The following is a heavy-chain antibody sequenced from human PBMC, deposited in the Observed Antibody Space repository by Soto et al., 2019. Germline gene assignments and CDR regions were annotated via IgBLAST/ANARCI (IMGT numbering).Heavy chain of an antibody. CDR2: IYESGYT. J-gene: IGHJ5*02. CDR1: GASVSSGAYY. Sequence: PSETLSLTCTVSGASVSSGAYYWGWVRQPPGRGLEWIGYIYESGYTYYNTSLKSRLTISLDRSNNHFSLGLTSVTAADTAVYYCVRALRHTAMVYPWFDPWGQGTLVTVSS. V-gene: IGHV4-31*03. D-gene: IGHD5-18*01. CDR3: VRALRHTAMVYPWFDP.